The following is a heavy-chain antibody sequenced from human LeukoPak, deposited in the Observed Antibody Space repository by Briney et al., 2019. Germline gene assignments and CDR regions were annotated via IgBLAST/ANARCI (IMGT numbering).Heavy chain of an antibody. J-gene: IGHJ6*03. V-gene: IGHV4-39*07. CDR2: SYYSGST. Sequence: SETLSLTCTVSGGSISSSSYYWGWIRQPPGKGLEWIGSSYYSGSTYYNPSLKSQVTISVDTSKNQFSLKLSSGTAADTAVYYCARESIGSSGYYYYYMDVWGKGATVTVSS. CDR1: GGSISSSSYY. D-gene: IGHD3-22*01. CDR3: ARESIGSSGYYYYYMDV.